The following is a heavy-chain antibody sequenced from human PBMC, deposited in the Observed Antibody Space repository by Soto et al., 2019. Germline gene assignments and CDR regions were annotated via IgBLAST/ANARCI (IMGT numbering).Heavy chain of an antibody. Sequence: SVKVSCNASGGTVSSYAISWAQQAPGQGLEWMGGIIPIFGTANYAQKLQGGVTTTADESTSTAYMELSSLRSEDTAVYYCARVWLQGNWFDLLGQGALVTVAS. J-gene: IGHJ5*02. CDR2: IIPIFGTA. D-gene: IGHD3-10*01. V-gene: IGHV1-69*13. CDR3: ARVWLQGNWFDL. CDR1: GGTVSSYA.